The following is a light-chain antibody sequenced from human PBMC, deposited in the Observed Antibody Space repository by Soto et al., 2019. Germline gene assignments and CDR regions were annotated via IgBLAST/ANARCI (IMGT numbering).Light chain of an antibody. CDR1: QGISSA. CDR3: HQFNSYPQIT. J-gene: IGKJ3*01. Sequence: AIQLTQSPSSLSASVGDRVTITCRASQGISSALAWYQQKPGKAPKLLIYDASSLESGVPSRFSGSGSGTDFTLTISSLQPEDFATYYCHQFNSYPQITFGPGTKVDIK. V-gene: IGKV1-13*02. CDR2: DAS.